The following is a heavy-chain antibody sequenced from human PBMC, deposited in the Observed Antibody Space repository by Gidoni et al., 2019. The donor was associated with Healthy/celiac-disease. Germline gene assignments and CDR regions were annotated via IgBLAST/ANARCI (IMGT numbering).Heavy chain of an antibody. Sequence: EVQLVQSGAEVQKPGESLQISCKGSGYSFTSYWNGWVRQMPGKGLEWMGIIYPGDSDTRYSPSFQGQVTISADKSISTAYLQWSSLKASDTAMYYCARQGRITIFGVSLGGGMDVWGQGTTVTVSS. V-gene: IGHV5-51*01. CDR1: GYSFTSYW. D-gene: IGHD3-3*01. CDR3: ARQGRITIFGVSLGGGMDV. J-gene: IGHJ6*02. CDR2: IYPGDSDT.